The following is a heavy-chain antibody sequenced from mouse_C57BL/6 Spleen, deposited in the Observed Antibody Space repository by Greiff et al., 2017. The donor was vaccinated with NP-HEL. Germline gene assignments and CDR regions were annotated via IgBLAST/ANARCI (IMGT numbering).Heavy chain of an antibody. CDR3: VRGYGSYWYFDV. CDR1: GFSFNTYA. CDR2: IRSKSNNYAT. D-gene: IGHD2-1*01. V-gene: IGHV10-1*01. Sequence: DVHLVESGGGLVQPKGSLKLSCAASGFSFNTYAMNWVRQAPGKGLEWVARIRSKSNNYATYYADSVKDRFTISRDDSESMLYLQMNNLITESTAMYYCVRGYGSYWYFDVWGTGTTVTVSS. J-gene: IGHJ1*03.